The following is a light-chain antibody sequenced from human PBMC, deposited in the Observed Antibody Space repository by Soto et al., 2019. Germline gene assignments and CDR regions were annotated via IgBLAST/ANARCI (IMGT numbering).Light chain of an antibody. V-gene: IGLV6-57*01. CDR2: EDN. CDR1: SGSIASNY. Sequence: NFMLTQPHSVSESPGKTVTISCTRSSGSIASNYVQWYQQRPGSSPTTVIYEDNQRPSGVPARFSGSIDSSSNSASLIISGLKTEDEADSYCQSYESSNNWLFGGGTKLTVL. CDR3: QSYESSNNWL. J-gene: IGLJ3*02.